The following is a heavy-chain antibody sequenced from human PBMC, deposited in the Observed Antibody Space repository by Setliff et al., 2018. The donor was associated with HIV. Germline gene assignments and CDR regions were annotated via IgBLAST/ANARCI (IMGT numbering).Heavy chain of an antibody. CDR3: ARVVPREVAPGGFDI. CDR2: IHYSGST. J-gene: IGHJ3*02. D-gene: IGHD5-12*01. CDR1: GDSVSSSQYY. V-gene: IGHV4-39*07. Sequence: PSETLSLTCTVFGDSVSSSQYYWGWIRQPPGRGLEWIGNIHYSGSTYYAPSLKSRVTISVDTSKNQFSLKLTSVTAADTAVYFCARVVPREVAPGGFDIWGQGTMVTVSS.